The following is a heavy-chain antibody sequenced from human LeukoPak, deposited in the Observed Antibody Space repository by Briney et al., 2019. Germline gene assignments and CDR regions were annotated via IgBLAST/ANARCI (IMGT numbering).Heavy chain of an antibody. D-gene: IGHD4-17*01. V-gene: IGHV4-59*11. CDR1: GGSISSHY. CDR2: IYYSGST. J-gene: IGHJ4*02. Sequence: SETLSLTCNVSGGSISSHYWSWIWQPPGKGLEWIGYIYYSGSTSYNPSLKSRVTISVDTSKNQCSLKLSSVTAADTAVYYCARGDYHVFDYWGQGTLVTVSS. CDR3: ARGDYHVFDY.